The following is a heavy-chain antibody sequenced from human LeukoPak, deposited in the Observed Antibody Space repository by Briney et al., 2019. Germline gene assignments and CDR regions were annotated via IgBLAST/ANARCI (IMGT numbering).Heavy chain of an antibody. CDR2: IYYSGST. CDR1: GGSFSGYY. CDR3: ARVEYSYGPVLYYFDY. V-gene: IGHV4-31*11. D-gene: IGHD5-18*01. Sequence: SETLSLTCAVYGGSFSGYYWSWIRQHPGKGLEWIGYIYYSGSTYYNPSLKSRVTISVDTSKNQFSLKLSSVTAADTAVYYCARVEYSYGPVLYYFDYWGQGTLVTASS. J-gene: IGHJ4*02.